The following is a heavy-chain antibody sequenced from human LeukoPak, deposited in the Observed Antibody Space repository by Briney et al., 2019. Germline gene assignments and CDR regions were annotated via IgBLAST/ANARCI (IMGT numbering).Heavy chain of an antibody. Sequence: PGRSLRLSCAAPGFTFSSYAMHWVRQAPGKGLEWVAVISYDGSNKYYADSVKGRFTISRDSSKNTLYLQMNSLRAEDTGVCYCARFLYYYGSGGEDYWGQGTLVTVSS. CDR3: ARFLYYYGSGGEDY. CDR1: GFTFSSYA. J-gene: IGHJ4*02. CDR2: ISYDGSNK. V-gene: IGHV3-30-3*01. D-gene: IGHD3-10*01.